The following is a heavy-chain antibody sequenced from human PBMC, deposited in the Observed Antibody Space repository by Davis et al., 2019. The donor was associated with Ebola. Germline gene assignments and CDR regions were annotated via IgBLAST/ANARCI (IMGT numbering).Heavy chain of an antibody. V-gene: IGHV4-39*01. J-gene: IGHJ3*02. CDR2: FSYGDNT. Sequence: SETLSLTCTVSAGSISSYYWSWIRQPPGKGLEWVGSFSYGDNTHYYNPSLRSRVTISVDTSRNQFSLKLSSATAAGTAVYYCARPWYSGTYYDAYDIWGQGTMVAVSS. CDR1: AGSISSYY. CDR3: ARPWYSGTYYDAYDI. D-gene: IGHD1-26*01.